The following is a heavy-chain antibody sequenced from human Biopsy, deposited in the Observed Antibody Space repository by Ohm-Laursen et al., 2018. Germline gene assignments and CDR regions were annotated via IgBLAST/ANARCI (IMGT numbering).Heavy chain of an antibody. CDR1: GGSVRSPDHR. Sequence: SDTLSLTCTVSGGSVRSPDHRWNWVRRAPGKGLEWIGNIFYSWTTFYSPSLRGRVSMDLDTSKNQFSLRLRSVTSADTAVYFLARAYFYGVGTSNYFFDSWGQGALVTVSS. CDR2: IFYSWTT. D-gene: IGHD3-10*01. CDR3: ARAYFYGVGTSNYFFDS. V-gene: IGHV4-61*08. J-gene: IGHJ4*02.